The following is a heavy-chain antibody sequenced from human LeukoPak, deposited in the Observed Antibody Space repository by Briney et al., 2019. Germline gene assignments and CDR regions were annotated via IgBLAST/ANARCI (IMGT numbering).Heavy chain of an antibody. CDR1: GFTFSSYA. J-gene: IGHJ4*02. V-gene: IGHV3-30-3*01. CDR2: ISYDGSNK. D-gene: IGHD5-12*01. Sequence: GGSLRLSCAASGFTFSSYAMHWVRQAPGKGLEWVAVISYDGSNKYYADSVKGRFTISRDNSKNTLYLQMNSLRAEDTAVYYCARAGYDYWGQGTLVTVSS. CDR3: ARAGYDY.